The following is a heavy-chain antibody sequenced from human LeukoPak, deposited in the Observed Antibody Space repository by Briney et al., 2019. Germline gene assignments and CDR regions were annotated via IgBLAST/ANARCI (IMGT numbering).Heavy chain of an antibody. D-gene: IGHD2-21*02. V-gene: IGHV4-4*07. CDR2: IYTSGST. Sequence: PSETLSLTCTVSGGSISSYYWSWIRQSAGKGLEWIGRIYTSGSTNYNPSLKSRVTMSVDTSKNQFSLKLSSVTAADTAVYYCAREAYCGGDCYSDPAEFVDYWGQGTLVTVSS. CDR3: AREAYCGGDCYSDPAEFVDY. CDR1: GGSISSYY. J-gene: IGHJ4*02.